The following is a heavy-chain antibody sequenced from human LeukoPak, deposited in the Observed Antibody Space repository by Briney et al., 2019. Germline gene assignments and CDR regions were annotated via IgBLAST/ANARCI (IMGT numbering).Heavy chain of an antibody. D-gene: IGHD6-13*01. CDR3: AKDQNPGGSSWYAEYFQH. J-gene: IGHJ1*01. V-gene: IGHV3-23*01. CDR1: GFPFSSYG. CDR2: INGSGGST. Sequence: GGSPRPSCAASGFPFSSYGMSWVRQAPGEGLGWGSAINGSGGSTYDADSVKGRFTISRDNSKNTLYLQMNSLRAEDTAVYYCAKDQNPGGSSWYAEYFQHWGQGTLVTVSS.